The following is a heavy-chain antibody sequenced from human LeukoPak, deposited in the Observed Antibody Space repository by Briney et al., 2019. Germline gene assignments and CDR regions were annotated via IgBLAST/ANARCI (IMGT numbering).Heavy chain of an antibody. D-gene: IGHD4-23*01. Sequence: GGSLRLSCAASGFTFDDYAMNWVRQAPGKGLEWVSYIGSSGSTVYYADSVKGRFTISRDNAKNSLYMQMESLRDEDTAIYYCARDTLEYSNSPDALDIWGQGTMVTVSS. J-gene: IGHJ3*02. CDR1: GFTFDDYA. CDR2: IGSSGSTV. CDR3: ARDTLEYSNSPDALDI. V-gene: IGHV3-48*03.